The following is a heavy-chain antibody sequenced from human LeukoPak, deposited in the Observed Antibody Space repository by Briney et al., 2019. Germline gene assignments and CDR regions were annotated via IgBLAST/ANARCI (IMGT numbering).Heavy chain of an antibody. J-gene: IGHJ3*02. CDR3: ARRTAARPRALDI. CDR2: IYYSGST. Sequence: SETLSLTCTVSGGSIGSSSYYWGWIRQPPGKGLEWIGSIYYSGSTYYNPSLKSRVTISVDTSKNQFSLKLSSVTAADTAVYYCARRTAARPRALDIWGQGTMVTVSS. CDR1: GGSIGSSSYY. V-gene: IGHV4-39*01. D-gene: IGHD6-6*01.